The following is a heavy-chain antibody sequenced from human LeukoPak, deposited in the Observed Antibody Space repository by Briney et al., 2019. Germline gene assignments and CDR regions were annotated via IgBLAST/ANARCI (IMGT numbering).Heavy chain of an antibody. J-gene: IGHJ4*02. CDR1: GFTFSSYW. D-gene: IGHD3-16*02. Sequence: GGSLRLSCAASGFTFSSYWMSWVRQAPGKGLEWVANIKQDGSEKYYVDSVKGRFTISRDNAKNSLYLQMNSLRAEDTAVYYCARWGFDYVWGSYRRFDYWGQGTLVTVSS. V-gene: IGHV3-7*01. CDR2: IKQDGSEK. CDR3: ARWGFDYVWGSYRRFDY.